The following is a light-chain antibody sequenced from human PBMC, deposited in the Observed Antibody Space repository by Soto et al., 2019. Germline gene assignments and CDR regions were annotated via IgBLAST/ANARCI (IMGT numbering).Light chain of an antibody. CDR3: QQYGGSST. V-gene: IGKV3-11*01. CDR1: QSVSRY. Sequence: EIVLTQSPSTLALSPGERATLSCRASQSVSRYLAWYQQKPGQAPRLLIYDASYRATGIPARLRGSGSGTDFTLTISRLEPEDFAMYYCQQYGGSSTFGQGTKVDIK. J-gene: IGKJ1*01. CDR2: DAS.